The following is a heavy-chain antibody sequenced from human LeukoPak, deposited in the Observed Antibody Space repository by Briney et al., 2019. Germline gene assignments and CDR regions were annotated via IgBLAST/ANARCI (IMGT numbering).Heavy chain of an antibody. CDR1: GGSISSSSYY. J-gene: IGHJ3*02. D-gene: IGHD2-2*01. V-gene: IGHV4-39*01. Sequence: PSETLSLTCTVSGGSISSSSYYWGWIRQPPGKGLEWIGSIYYSGSTYYNPSLKSRVTISVDTSKNQFSLKLSSVTAADTAVYYCARPEDIVVSGGAFDIWGQGTMVTVSS. CDR2: IYYSGST. CDR3: ARPEDIVVSGGAFDI.